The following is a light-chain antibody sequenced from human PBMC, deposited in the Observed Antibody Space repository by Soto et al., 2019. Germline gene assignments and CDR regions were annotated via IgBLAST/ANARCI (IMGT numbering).Light chain of an antibody. V-gene: IGLV2-14*03. Sequence: QSVLTQPASVSGSPGQSITISCTGTSSDVGGFNYVSWYQQHPGKAPKLMIYDVTNRPSAVSYRFSGSKSGNTASLTISGLQAEDEADYYCNSYTSSSTHVFGTGTKLTVL. CDR2: DVT. J-gene: IGLJ1*01. CDR3: NSYTSSSTHV. CDR1: SSDVGGFNY.